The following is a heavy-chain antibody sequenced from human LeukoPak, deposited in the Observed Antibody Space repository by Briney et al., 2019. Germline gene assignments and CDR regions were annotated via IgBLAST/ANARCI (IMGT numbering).Heavy chain of an antibody. Sequence: GGSLRLSCAASGFTFSSYSMNWVRQAPGKGLEWVSYISSSSSTIYYADSVKGRFTISRDNAKNSLYLQMNSLRAEDTAVYYCARDWGTGYYRSYFDYWGQGTLVTVSS. CDR3: ARDWGTGYYRSYFDY. V-gene: IGHV3-48*01. D-gene: IGHD3/OR15-3a*01. J-gene: IGHJ4*02. CDR2: ISSSSSTI. CDR1: GFTFSSYS.